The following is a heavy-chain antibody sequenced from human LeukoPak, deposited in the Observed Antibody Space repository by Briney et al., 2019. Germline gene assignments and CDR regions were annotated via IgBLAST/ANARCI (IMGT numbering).Heavy chain of an antibody. D-gene: IGHD3-9*01. Sequence: SRTLSLTCAISGDSVSSSSAVWNWIRQSPSRGLEWLGKPYYRFKWYNDYAVSVKSRITINPETSKNQFSLQLNSVTPEDTAVYYCARGYYDILTGYYSFDYWGQGTLVTVPS. CDR1: GDSVSSSSAV. J-gene: IGHJ4*02. CDR2: PYYRFKWYN. CDR3: ARGYYDILTGYYSFDY. V-gene: IGHV6-1*01.